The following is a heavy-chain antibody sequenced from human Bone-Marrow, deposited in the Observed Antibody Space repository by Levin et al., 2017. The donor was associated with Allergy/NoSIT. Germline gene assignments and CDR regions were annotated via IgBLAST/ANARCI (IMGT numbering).Heavy chain of an antibody. D-gene: IGHD6-19*01. CDR3: ARVAGTTWWSQTYYGMDV. CDR2: INAGNGNT. J-gene: IGHJ6*02. CDR1: GYTFTSYA. V-gene: IGHV1-3*01. Sequence: ASVKVSCKASGYTFTSYAMHWVRQAPGQRLEWMGWINAGNGNTKYSQKFQGRVTITRDTSASTAYMELSSLRSEDTAVYYCARVAGTTWWSQTYYGMDVWGQGTTVTVSS.